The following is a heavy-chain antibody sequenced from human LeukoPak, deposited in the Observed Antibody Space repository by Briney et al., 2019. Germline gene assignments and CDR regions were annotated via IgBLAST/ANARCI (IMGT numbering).Heavy chain of an antibody. CDR1: GFTFSSYG. D-gene: IGHD3-22*01. CDR3: ARDLNYYDSSGYLED. Sequence: GGSLRLSCAASGFTFSSYGMHWVRQAPGKGLEWVAVIWYDGSNKYYADSVKGRFTISGDNSKNTLYLQMNSLRAEDTAVYYCARDLNYYDSSGYLEDWGQGTLVTVSS. CDR2: IWYDGSNK. J-gene: IGHJ4*02. V-gene: IGHV3-33*01.